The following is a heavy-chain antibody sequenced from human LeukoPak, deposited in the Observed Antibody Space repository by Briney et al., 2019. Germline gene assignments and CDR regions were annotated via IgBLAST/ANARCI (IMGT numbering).Heavy chain of an antibody. Sequence: GASVKVSCKASGYTFTSYAMNWVRQAPGQGLEWMGWINTNTGNPTYAQGFTGRFVFSLDTSVSTAYLQISSLKAEDTAVYYCAREDVVVVAAYFDYWGQGTLVTVSS. CDR3: AREDVVVVAAYFDY. CDR1: GYTFTSYA. J-gene: IGHJ4*02. CDR2: INTNTGNP. V-gene: IGHV7-4-1*02. D-gene: IGHD2-15*01.